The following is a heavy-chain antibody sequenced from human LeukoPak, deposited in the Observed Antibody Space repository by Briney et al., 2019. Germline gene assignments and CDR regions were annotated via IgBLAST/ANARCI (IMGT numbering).Heavy chain of an antibody. J-gene: IGHJ4*02. Sequence: ASVKVSCKASGYTFTSYYMHWVRQAPGQGLEWMGIINPSGGSTSYAPKFQGRVTMTRDTSTSTVYMELSSLRSEDTAVYYCAIVSRHVRYFDYWGQGTLVTVSS. CDR2: INPSGGST. D-gene: IGHD3-16*02. CDR3: AIVSRHVRYFDY. CDR1: GYTFTSYY. V-gene: IGHV1-46*01.